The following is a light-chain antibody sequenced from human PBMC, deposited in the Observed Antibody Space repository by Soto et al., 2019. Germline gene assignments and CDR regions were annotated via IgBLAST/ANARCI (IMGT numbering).Light chain of an antibody. CDR3: QHRNNLPRP. Sequence: EIVLTQSPATLSLSPGERATLSCRASQSVSSYLAWYQQKPGQAPRLLIYDASNRATGIPARFSGSGSGTDFTLTISSLEPEDFADYDRQHRNNLPRPCAQGTKL. V-gene: IGKV3-11*01. J-gene: IGKJ1*01. CDR1: QSVSSY. CDR2: DAS.